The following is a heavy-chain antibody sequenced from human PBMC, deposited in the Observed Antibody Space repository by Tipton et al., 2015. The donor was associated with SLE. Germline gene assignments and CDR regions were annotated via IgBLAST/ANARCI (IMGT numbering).Heavy chain of an antibody. CDR2: IYSGGST. CDR1: GASINSNF. CDR3: ARDFKGIVADYFDY. Sequence: TLSLTCTVSGASINSNFWSWIRQSPGKGLEWIGYIYSGGSTKYNPYFESRVTMSIDTSKNQFSLKLSSVTAADTAVYYCARDFKGIVADYFDYWGQGTLVTVSS. J-gene: IGHJ4*02. D-gene: IGHD1-26*01. V-gene: IGHV4-59*01.